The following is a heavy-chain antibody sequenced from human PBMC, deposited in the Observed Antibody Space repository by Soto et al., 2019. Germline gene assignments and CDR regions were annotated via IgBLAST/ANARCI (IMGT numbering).Heavy chain of an antibody. CDR1: GGSFSGYY. V-gene: IGHV4-34*01. CDR2: INHSGST. J-gene: IGHJ6*03. Sequence: PSETLSLTCAVYGGSFSGYYWSWFRQPPGKGLEWIGEINHSGSTNYNPSLKSRVTISVDTSKNQFSLKLSSVTAADTAVYYCARGQRGSGSKYYYYLDVWGKGTTDTVSS. CDR3: ARGQRGSGSKYYYYLDV. D-gene: IGHD3-10*01.